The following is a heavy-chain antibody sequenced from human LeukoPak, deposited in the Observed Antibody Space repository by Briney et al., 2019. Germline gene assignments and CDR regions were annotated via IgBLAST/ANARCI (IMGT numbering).Heavy chain of an antibody. CDR3: ARGYCGGDCYSGSKYYFGY. J-gene: IGHJ4*02. V-gene: IGHV4-4*07. CDR2: THSSGST. D-gene: IGHD2-21*02. Sequence: PSETLSLTCTVSGGPISSYYWSWIRQPAGKGLEWIGRTHSSGSTNYNPSLQSRVTMSVDTSTSQFSLNLTSVTAADTAVYYCARGYCGGDCYSGSKYYFGYWGQGTLVTVSS. CDR1: GGPISSYY.